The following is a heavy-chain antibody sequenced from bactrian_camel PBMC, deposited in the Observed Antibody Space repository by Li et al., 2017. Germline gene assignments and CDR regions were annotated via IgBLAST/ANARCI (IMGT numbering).Heavy chain of an antibody. V-gene: IGHV3S42*01. D-gene: IGHD5*01. CDR1: GYTTC. CDR3: ATRMPVYGGWCNDASEFDY. Sequence: VQLVESGGGSVQAGGSVILSCETSGYTTCMAWFRQAPGKEREGVARFNTVDGSGTYADSVKGRFKLSQDSNKKLVYLEMNSLKPEDSAMYYCATRMPVYGGWCNDASEFDYWGQGTQVTVS. CDR2: FNTVDGSG. J-gene: IGHJ4*01.